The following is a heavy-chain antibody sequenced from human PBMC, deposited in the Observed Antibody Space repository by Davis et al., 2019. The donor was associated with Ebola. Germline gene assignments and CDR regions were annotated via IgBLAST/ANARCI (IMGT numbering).Heavy chain of an antibody. CDR1: GFTFSSYG. J-gene: IGHJ2*01. D-gene: IGHD6-13*01. Sequence: GGSLRLSCAASGFTFSSYGIHWVRQAPGKGLEWVAVIWYDGSNKYYADSVKGRFTISRDNSKNTLYLQMNSLRAEDTAVYYCARSMLSSSWYDYGMDVWGRGTLVTVSS. CDR3: ARSMLSSSWYDYGMDV. V-gene: IGHV3-33*08. CDR2: IWYDGSNK.